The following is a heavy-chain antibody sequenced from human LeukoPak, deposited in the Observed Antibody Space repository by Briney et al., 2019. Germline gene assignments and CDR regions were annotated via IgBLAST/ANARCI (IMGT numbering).Heavy chain of an antibody. V-gene: IGHV3-48*01. CDR1: GFTFSSYS. CDR3: ARSLPNYYDSSGSHAFDI. D-gene: IGHD3-22*01. CDR2: ISSSSSTI. Sequence: GGSLRLSCAASGFTFSSYSMNWVRQAPGKGLEWVSYISSSSSTIYYADSVKGRFTISRDNAKNSLYLQMNSLRAEDTAVYYCARSLPNYYDSSGSHAFDIWDQGTMVTVSS. J-gene: IGHJ3*02.